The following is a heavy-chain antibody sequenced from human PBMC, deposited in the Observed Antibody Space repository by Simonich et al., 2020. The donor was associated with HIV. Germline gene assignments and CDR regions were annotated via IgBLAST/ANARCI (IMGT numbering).Heavy chain of an antibody. Sequence: QVQLQQWGAGLLKPSETLSLTGAVYGGAFSGYYWSGIRQPPGKGLEWIGEINHSGQTTYNPSLKSRVTISVDTSKNQFSLKLSSVTAADTAVYYCARRHPTTVTTPYFDYWGQGTLVTVSS. CDR1: GGAFSGYY. J-gene: IGHJ4*02. V-gene: IGHV4-34*01. CDR2: INHSGQT. D-gene: IGHD4-17*01. CDR3: ARRHPTTVTTPYFDY.